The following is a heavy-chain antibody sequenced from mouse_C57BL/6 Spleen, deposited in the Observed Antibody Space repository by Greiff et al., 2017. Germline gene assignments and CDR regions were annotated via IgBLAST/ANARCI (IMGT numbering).Heavy chain of an antibody. J-gene: IGHJ4*01. V-gene: IGHV2-5*01. CDR2: IWRGGST. Sequence: VQLQQSGPGLVQPSQSLSITCTVSGFSLTSYGVHWVRQSPGKGLEWLGVIWRGGSTDYNAAFMSRLSITKDNSKSQVFFKMNRLQADDTAIYYCAKKDYYSNYSYAMDYWGQGTSVTVSS. CDR1: GFSLTSYG. D-gene: IGHD2-5*01. CDR3: AKKDYYSNYSYAMDY.